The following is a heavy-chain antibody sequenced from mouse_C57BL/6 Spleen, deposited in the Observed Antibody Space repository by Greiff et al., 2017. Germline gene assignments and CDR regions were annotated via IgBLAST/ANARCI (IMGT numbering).Heavy chain of an antibody. V-gene: IGHV1-80*01. J-gene: IGHJ3*01. CDR2: IYPGDGDT. CDR1: GYAFSSYW. Sequence: QVHVKQSGAELVKPGASVKISCKASGYAFSSYWMNWVKQRPGKGLEWIGQIYPGDGDTNYNGKFKGKATLTADKSSSTAYMQLSSLTSEDSAVYFCARGGSFAYWGQGTLVTVSA. CDR3: ARGGSFAY.